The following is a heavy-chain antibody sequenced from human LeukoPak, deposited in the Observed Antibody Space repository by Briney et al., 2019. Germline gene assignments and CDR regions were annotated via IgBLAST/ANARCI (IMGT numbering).Heavy chain of an antibody. CDR3: ARYYYDSSGPFDY. J-gene: IGHJ4*02. CDR1: EYTFTGYY. V-gene: IGHV1-2*02. D-gene: IGHD3-22*01. Sequence: GASVKVSCKASEYTFTGYYMHWVRQAPGQGLEWMGWINPNSGGTNYAQKFQGRVTMTRDTSISTAYMELSRLRSDDTAVYYCARYYYDSSGPFDYWGQGTLVTVSS. CDR2: INPNSGGT.